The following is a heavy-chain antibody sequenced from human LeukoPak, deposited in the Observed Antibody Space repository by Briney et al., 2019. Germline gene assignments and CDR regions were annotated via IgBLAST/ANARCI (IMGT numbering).Heavy chain of an antibody. J-gene: IGHJ5*02. CDR1: GGSISSYY. CDR2: IYYSGST. Sequence: PSETLSLTCTGSGGSISSYYWSWIRQPPGKGLEWIGYIYYSGSTNYNPSLKSRVTISVDTSKNQFSLKLSSVTAADTAVYYCARMSSYSYGFSHNWFDPWGQGTLVTVSS. CDR3: ARMSSYSYGFSHNWFDP. V-gene: IGHV4-59*01. D-gene: IGHD5-18*01.